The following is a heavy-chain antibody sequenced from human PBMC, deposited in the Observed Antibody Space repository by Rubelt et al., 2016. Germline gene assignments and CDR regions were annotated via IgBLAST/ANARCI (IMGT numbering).Heavy chain of an antibody. V-gene: IGHV1-69*01. CDR1: GGTFSSYA. J-gene: IGHJ2*01. D-gene: IGHD4-17*01. CDR3: ARGDATVPRSYWYFDL. Sequence: QVQLVQSGAEVKKPGSSVKVSCKASGGTFSSYAISWVRQAPGQGLEWMGGIIPIFCTANYAQKFQGRVTIPAYESTSTAYMGLSSLRAEDTVVYYWARGDATVPRSYWYFDLWGRGTLVTVSS. CDR2: IIPIFCTA.